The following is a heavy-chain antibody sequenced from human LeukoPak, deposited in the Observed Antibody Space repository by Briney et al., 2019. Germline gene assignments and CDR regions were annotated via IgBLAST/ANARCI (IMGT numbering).Heavy chain of an antibody. J-gene: IGHJ4*02. CDR2: INPNSGGT. V-gene: IGHV1-2*02. CDR3: ARPVDRGYYYGSGSYYPDY. Sequence: SVKVSCKASGYTFTGYYMHWVRQAPGQGLEWMGWINPNSGGTNYAQKFQGRVTMTRDTSISTACMELSRLRSDDTAVYYCARPVDRGYYYGSGSYYPDYWGQGTLVTVSS. D-gene: IGHD3-10*01. CDR1: GYTFTGYY.